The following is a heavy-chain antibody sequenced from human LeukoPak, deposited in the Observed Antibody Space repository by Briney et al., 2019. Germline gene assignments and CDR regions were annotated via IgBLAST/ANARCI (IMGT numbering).Heavy chain of an antibody. CDR2: IIPIFGTA. Sequence: PVKVSCKASGGTFSSYAISWVRQAPGQGLEWMGRIIPIFGTANYAQKFQGRVTITTDESTSTAYMELSSLRSEDTAVYYCARTPYSGSQFDYWGQGTLVTVSS. CDR1: GGTFSSYA. CDR3: ARTPYSGSQFDY. D-gene: IGHD1-26*01. V-gene: IGHV1-69*05. J-gene: IGHJ4*02.